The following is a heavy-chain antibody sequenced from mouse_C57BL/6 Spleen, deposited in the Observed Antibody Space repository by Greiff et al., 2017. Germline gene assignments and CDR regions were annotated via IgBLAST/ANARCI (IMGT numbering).Heavy chain of an antibody. D-gene: IGHD2-5*01. J-gene: IGHJ2*01. CDR3: SRIDSNSHFDY. CDR2: IWWDDDK. V-gene: IGHV8-8*01. Sequence: QVTLKVSGPGILQPSPSLSLSCSFSGFSLSTFGMGVGWLRPPSGQGLVWLAHIWWDDDKYYNPALKSRHTISKDTSKNQVFLKIANVDTADTATYYCSRIDSNSHFDYWGQGTTLTVSS. CDR1: GFSLSTFGMG.